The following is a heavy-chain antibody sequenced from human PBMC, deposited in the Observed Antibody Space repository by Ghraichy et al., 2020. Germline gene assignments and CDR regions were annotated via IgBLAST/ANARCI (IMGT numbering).Heavy chain of an antibody. CDR2: ISNYNGDT. CDR1: GYTFTHHS. V-gene: IGHV1-18*04. J-gene: IGHJ4*02. D-gene: IGHD3-22*01. CDR3: ARDPSNTSGRFTYFDS. Sequence: ASVKVSCKASGYTFTHHSITWVRQAPGQGLEWMGWISNYNGDTKFLQKFQGRVTMTTDASTTTAYMELRSLRSDDTAVYYCARDPSNTSGRFTYFDSWGQGTLVTVSS.